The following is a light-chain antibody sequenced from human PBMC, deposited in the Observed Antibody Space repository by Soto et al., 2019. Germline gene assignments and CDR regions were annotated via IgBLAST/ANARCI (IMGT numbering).Light chain of an antibody. J-gene: IGKJ1*01. V-gene: IGKV4-1*01. CDR2: WAS. CDR3: QHYSNWPPWT. CDR1: QSVLYTSNNKNY. Sequence: DIVMTQSPDSLAVSLGERATVNCKSSQSVLYTSNNKNYLAWYQQKPGQPPKLLIYWASTRESGVPDRFSGSGSGTDFTLTISSLQAEDVAVYYCQHYSNWPPWTFGRGTKVEIK.